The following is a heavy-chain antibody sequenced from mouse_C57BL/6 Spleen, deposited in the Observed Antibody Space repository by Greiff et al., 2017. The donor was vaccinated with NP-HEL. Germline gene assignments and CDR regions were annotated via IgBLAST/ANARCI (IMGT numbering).Heavy chain of an antibody. CDR1: GYAFSSSW. J-gene: IGHJ4*01. V-gene: IGHV1-82*01. Sequence: VQLQQSGPELVKPGASVKISCKASGYAFSSSWMNWVKQRPGKGLEWIGRIYPGDGDTNYNGKFKGKATLTADKSSSTAYMQLSSLTSDDSAVYVCAREADMDDWGQGTSVTVSS. CDR2: IYPGDGDT. CDR3: AREADMDD.